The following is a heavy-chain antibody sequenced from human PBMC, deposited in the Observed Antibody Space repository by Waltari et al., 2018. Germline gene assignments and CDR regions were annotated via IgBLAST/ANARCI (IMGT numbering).Heavy chain of an antibody. Sequence: QVQLMESGGGLVKPGGSLRLSCAASGVTFSDYYMSWIRQAPGKGLEWVSSSSSGSGYIYYADSVKGRFTISRDNVKNSLYLQMNSLSAEDTAVYYCARSAWFDNWGQGTLVTVSS. CDR2: SSSGSGYI. V-gene: IGHV3-11*06. CDR1: GVTFSDYY. CDR3: ARSAWFDN. J-gene: IGHJ4*02.